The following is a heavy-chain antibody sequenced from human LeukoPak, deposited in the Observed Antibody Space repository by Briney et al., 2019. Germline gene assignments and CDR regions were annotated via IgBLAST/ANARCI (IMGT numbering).Heavy chain of an antibody. CDR1: GYTFTSYY. V-gene: IGHV1-46*01. J-gene: IGHJ3*02. CDR3: ARVHFGSYYDDAFDI. D-gene: IGHD1-26*01. Sequence: ASVKVSCKASGYTFTSYYMHWVRQAPGQGLEWMGIINPSGGSTSYAQKSQGRVAMTRDMSTSTVYMELSSLRSEDTAVYYCARVHFGSYYDDAFDIWGQGTMVTVSS. CDR2: INPSGGST.